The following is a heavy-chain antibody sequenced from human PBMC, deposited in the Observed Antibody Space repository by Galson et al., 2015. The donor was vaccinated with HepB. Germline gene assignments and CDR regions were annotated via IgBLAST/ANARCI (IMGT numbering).Heavy chain of an antibody. D-gene: IGHD2-8*02. J-gene: IGHJ6*02. CDR3: AREGPYVGYLVGDYYYGLDV. CDR2: ISYDGIQK. V-gene: IGHV3-30*03. Sequence: SLRLSCAASGFSFTKYGMHWVRQAPGKGLEWVALISYDGIQKYYGDSVKGRFTISRDNSKNTLYLQMNTLRVEDTAVYYCAREGPYVGYLVGDYYYGLDVWGQGTTLSVSS. CDR1: GFSFTKYG.